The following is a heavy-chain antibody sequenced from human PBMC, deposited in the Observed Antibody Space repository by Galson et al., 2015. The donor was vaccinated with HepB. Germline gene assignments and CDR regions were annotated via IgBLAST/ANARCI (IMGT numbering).Heavy chain of an antibody. J-gene: IGHJ3*02. CDR3: ARDLSGSDDAFDI. CDR2: IGSSAFTI. Sequence: SLRLSCAASGFTHSNYYMTWIRKAPGAGLEWVSYIGSSAFTIYSADSVRGRFIISRDNAVNSLYLQINSLSAEDTALYYCARDLSGSDDAFDIWGQGTMVTVSS. V-gene: IGHV3-11*01. CDR1: GFTHSNYY. D-gene: IGHD5-12*01.